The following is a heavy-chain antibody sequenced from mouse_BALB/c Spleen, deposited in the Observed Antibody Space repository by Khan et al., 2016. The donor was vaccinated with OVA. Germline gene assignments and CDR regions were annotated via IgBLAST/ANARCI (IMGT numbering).Heavy chain of an antibody. CDR2: INTETGEP. Sequence: QIQLVQSGPELKKPGETVKISCKASGYTFTDYSLHWVKQAPGKGLKWMGWINTETGEPTYADDFKGRFAFSLETSASTAYLQINNLRNEDTAIYVFAKGYWYFVVWGAGTTVTVSS. CDR3: AKGYWYFVV. V-gene: IGHV9-2-1*01. CDR1: GYTFTDYS. J-gene: IGHJ1*01.